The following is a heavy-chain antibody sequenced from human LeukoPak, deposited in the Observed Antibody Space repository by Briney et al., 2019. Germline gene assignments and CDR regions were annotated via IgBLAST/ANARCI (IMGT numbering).Heavy chain of an antibody. Sequence: GESLKISCKGSGYTFSSYWIGWVRQMPGKGLEWMGIIHPDDSDTRYSPSFQGRVTISADKSISTAYLQWSSLKASDTAMYYCARLAYCSNDVCYSNYYYSMDVWGKGTTVTVSS. D-gene: IGHD2-8*01. J-gene: IGHJ6*03. CDR1: GYTFSSYW. CDR3: ARLAYCSNDVCYSNYYYSMDV. V-gene: IGHV5-51*01. CDR2: IHPDDSDT.